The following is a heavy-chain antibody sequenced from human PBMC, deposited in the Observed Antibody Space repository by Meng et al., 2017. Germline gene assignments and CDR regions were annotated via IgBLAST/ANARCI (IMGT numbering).Heavy chain of an antibody. Sequence: GGSLRLSCAASGFSFSSNWMSWVRQAPGKGLELVANIRKDGSGKHYVDSVKGRFTISRDNAKNSLYLQMNSLRAEDTAVYYCARDQYYYDSSGYRLNVDDYWGQGIRVT. V-gene: IGHV3-7*03. CDR3: ARDQYYYDSSGYRLNVDDY. J-gene: IGHJ4*02. CDR1: GFSFSSNW. CDR2: IRKDGSGK. D-gene: IGHD3-22*01.